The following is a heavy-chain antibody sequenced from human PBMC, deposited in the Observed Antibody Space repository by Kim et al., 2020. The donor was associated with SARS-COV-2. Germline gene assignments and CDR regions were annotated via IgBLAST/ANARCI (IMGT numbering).Heavy chain of an antibody. V-gene: IGHV1-18*01. CDR3: ARYYGSGSYSSDP. J-gene: IGHJ5*02. D-gene: IGHD3-10*01. Sequence: YAQKLQGRVTMTTDTSTSTAYMELRSLRSDDTAVYYCARYYGSGSYSSDPWGQGTLVTVSS.